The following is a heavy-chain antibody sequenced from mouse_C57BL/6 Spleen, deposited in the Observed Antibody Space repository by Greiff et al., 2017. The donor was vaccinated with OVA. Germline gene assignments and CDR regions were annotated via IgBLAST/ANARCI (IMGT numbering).Heavy chain of an antibody. CDR1: GYTFTSYG. Sequence: QVQLQQSGAELARPGASVKLSCKASGYTFTSYGISWVKQRPGQGLEWIGEIYPRSGTTYYNEKFKGKATLTADKSSSTAYMELRSLTSEDSAVYFCARQYDGSSYPFAYWGQGTLVTVSA. V-gene: IGHV1-81*01. J-gene: IGHJ3*01. D-gene: IGHD1-1*01. CDR3: ARQYDGSSYPFAY. CDR2: IYPRSGTT.